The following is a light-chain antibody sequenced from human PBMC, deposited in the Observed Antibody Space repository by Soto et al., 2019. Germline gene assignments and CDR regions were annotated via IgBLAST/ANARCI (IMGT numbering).Light chain of an antibody. CDR2: AVT. CDR1: SSDVGGYNY. V-gene: IGLV2-14*01. Sequence: QSVLTQPASVSGSPGQSITISCTGTSSDVGGYNYVSWYQQHPGKAPKLMIYAVTDRPSGVSSRFSGSKSGSTASLTISGLQAEDEADYYCSSYTSSSTYVFGTGTKVTVL. J-gene: IGLJ1*01. CDR3: SSYTSSSTYV.